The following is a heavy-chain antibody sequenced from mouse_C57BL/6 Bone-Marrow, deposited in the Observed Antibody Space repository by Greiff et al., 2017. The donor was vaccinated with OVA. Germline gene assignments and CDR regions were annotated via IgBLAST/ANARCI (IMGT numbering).Heavy chain of an antibody. CDR2: ISSGGDYI. D-gene: IGHD1-1*01. CDR3: TRDEGYYYGSSSSYWYFDV. V-gene: IGHV5-9-1*02. J-gene: IGHJ1*03. CDR1: GFTFSSYA. Sequence: EVKVVESGEGLVKPGGSLKLSCAASGFTFSSYAMSWVRQTPEKRLEWVAYISSGGDYIYYADTVKGRFTISRDNARNTLYLQMSSLKSEDTAMYYCTRDEGYYYGSSSSYWYFDVWGTGTTVTVSS.